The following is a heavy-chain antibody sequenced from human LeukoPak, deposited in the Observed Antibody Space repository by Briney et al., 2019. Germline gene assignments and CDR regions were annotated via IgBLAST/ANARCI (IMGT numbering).Heavy chain of an antibody. CDR3: ARPARTSLIRMWSDSSGYGGRPHFDY. Sequence: GASVKVSCKASGYTFTSYYMHWVRQAPGQGLEWMGWINPNSGGTNFAQKFQGRVTMTRDTSISTAYMELSRLRSDDTAVYYCARPARTSLIRMWSDSSGYGGRPHFDYWGQGTLVTVSS. J-gene: IGHJ4*02. V-gene: IGHV1-2*02. D-gene: IGHD3-22*01. CDR2: INPNSGGT. CDR1: GYTFTSYY.